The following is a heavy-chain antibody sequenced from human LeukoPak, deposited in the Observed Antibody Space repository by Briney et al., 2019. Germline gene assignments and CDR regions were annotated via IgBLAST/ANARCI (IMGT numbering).Heavy chain of an antibody. CDR3: ARDSEYSSSHYYYGMDV. J-gene: IGHJ6*02. D-gene: IGHD6-6*01. V-gene: IGHV1-69*13. CDR1: GYTFTSYG. CDR2: IIPIFGTA. Sequence: SVKVSCKASGYTFTSYGISWVRQAPGQGLEWMGGIIPIFGTANYAQKFQGRVTITADESTSTAYMELSSLRSEDTAVYYCARDSEYSSSHYYYGMDVWGQGTTVTVSS.